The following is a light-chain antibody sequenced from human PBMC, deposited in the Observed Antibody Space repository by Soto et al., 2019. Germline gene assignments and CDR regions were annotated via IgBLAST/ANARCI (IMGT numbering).Light chain of an antibody. J-gene: IGKJ2*01. CDR3: QQYGSSPPYT. Sequence: EIVMTQSPVTLSVSPGERATLSCRASQSVTNSYLAWYQQKPGQAPRLLIYGASTRATGIPARFSGSGSGTEFTLTISSLQSEDFAVYYCQQYGSSPPYTFGQGTKVDIK. V-gene: IGKV3-15*01. CDR2: GAS. CDR1: QSVTNSY.